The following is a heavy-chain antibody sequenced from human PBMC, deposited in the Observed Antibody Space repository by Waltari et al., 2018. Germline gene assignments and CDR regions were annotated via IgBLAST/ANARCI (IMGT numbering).Heavy chain of an antibody. CDR2: IYGGGSK. J-gene: IGHJ6*03. V-gene: IGHV3-23*03. D-gene: IGHD4-17*01. CDR3: AKGPNDYGDYGDYYYYYMDV. Sequence: EVQLLESGGGLVQPGGSLRLSCAASGFTFSSYAMSWVRLAPGKGLGWVSVIYGGGSKYDADSLKGRFTISRDNSKNTLYLQMNSQRAEDTAVYYCAKGPNDYGDYGDYYYYYMDVWGKGTTVTVSS. CDR1: GFTFSSYA.